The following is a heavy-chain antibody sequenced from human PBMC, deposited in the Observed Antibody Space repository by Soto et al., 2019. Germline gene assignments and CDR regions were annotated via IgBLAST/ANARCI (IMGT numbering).Heavy chain of an antibody. CDR3: ARDFPHKYCTNGVCYRAQCYYYYGMDV. Sequence: GGSLRLSCSASGFSFSSYWMSWVRPAPGKGLEWVANIEQDGSEKYYVDSVKGRFIISRDKAKHSLYLQMNSLRAEDTAVYYCARDFPHKYCTNGVCYRAQCYYYYGMDVWGQGTTVTVSS. J-gene: IGHJ6*02. V-gene: IGHV3-7*01. CDR1: GFSFSSYW. CDR2: IEQDGSEK. D-gene: IGHD2-8*01.